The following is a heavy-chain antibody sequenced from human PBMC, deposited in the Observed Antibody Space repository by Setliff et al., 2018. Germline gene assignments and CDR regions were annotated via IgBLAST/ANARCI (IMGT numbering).Heavy chain of an antibody. CDR1: GVSFSSTTFY. J-gene: IGHJ4*02. D-gene: IGHD2-8*01. Sequence: PSETLSLTCNVSGVSFSSTTFYWAWIRQSPGKGLEWIGSVSFFGSAYYNPSLQSRGAISLDTSRNQFSLELSSVIAADTAVYYCARDPGVHSGTWCLDSWGQGTQVTVSS. CDR2: VSFFGSA. V-gene: IGHV4-39*07. CDR3: ARDPGVHSGTWCLDS.